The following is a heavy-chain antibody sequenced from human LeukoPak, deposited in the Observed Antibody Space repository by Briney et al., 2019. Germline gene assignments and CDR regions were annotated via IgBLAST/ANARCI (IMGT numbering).Heavy chain of an antibody. V-gene: IGHV1-46*01. J-gene: IGHJ4*02. CDR3: AREGVPAAMFVDY. D-gene: IGHD2-2*01. CDR1: GYTFTSYY. CDR2: INPSGGST. Sequence: APVKVSFKASGYTFTSYYMHWVRQAPGQGLEWMGIINPSGGSTSYAQKFQGRVTMTRDTSTSTVYMELSSLRSEDTAVYYCAREGVPAAMFVDYWGQGTLVTVSS.